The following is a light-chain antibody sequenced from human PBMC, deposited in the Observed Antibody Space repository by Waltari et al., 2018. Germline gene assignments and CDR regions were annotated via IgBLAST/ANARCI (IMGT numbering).Light chain of an antibody. V-gene: IGLV2-14*01. Sequence: QSALTQPASVSGSPGQSITISCTGTSSDVGGYNYVSWYQQHPGKAPKLIIYEVSNRPSGVSNRFSGSKSGNTASLDISGLQAEDAADYYCSSYTSSSTVVFGGGTKLTVL. CDR2: EVS. CDR3: SSYTSSSTVV. CDR1: SSDVGGYNY. J-gene: IGLJ2*01.